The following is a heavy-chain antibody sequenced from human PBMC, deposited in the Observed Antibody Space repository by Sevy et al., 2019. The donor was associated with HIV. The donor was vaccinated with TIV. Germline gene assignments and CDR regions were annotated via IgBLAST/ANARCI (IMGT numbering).Heavy chain of an antibody. CDR3: AHRGGVHYYDNDGYYSRAEYFQY. J-gene: IGHJ1*01. D-gene: IGHD3-22*01. V-gene: IGHV2-5*01. CDR1: GFSLTTNGVG. CDR2: IYWNDDQ. Sequence: SGPTLVKPTQTLTLTCTFSGFSLTTNGVGVGWIRQPPGKALEWLTVIYWNDDQRYSPSLKSRLTIPKDTSKNQVVLTMTIMDPVDTATYYCAHRGGVHYYDNDGYYSRAEYFQYWGQGTLVTVSS.